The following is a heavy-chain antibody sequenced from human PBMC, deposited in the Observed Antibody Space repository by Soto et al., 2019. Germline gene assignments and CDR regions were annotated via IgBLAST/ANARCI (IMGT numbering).Heavy chain of an antibody. CDR3: ARSAGWYAVHS. J-gene: IGHJ4*02. V-gene: IGHV4-4*02. CDR2: VFHTGTT. D-gene: IGHD6-19*01. CDR1: GDSVSSPYY. Sequence: QVQLQESGPGLVKPSGTLSLTCAVSGDSVSSPYYWCWVRQPPGKGLEWIGEVFHTGTTSYNPSLRSRVTISMDKSITQFSLVLSSVTAADTAVYYCARSAGWYAVHSWGPGTLVIVSS.